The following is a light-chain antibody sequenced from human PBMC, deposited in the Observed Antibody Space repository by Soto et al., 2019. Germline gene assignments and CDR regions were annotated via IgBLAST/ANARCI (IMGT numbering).Light chain of an antibody. V-gene: IGLV1-40*01. CDR1: SANIGAGYD. J-gene: IGLJ3*02. Sequence: VVTQPPSVSGAPGQRVTISWTGSSANIGAGYDVHWYQQLPGTAPKLLIYGNSNRPSGVPDRFSGSKSGTSASLAITGLRAEDEADYYCQSYDSSLSGWVFGGGTKLTVL. CDR2: GNS. CDR3: QSYDSSLSGWV.